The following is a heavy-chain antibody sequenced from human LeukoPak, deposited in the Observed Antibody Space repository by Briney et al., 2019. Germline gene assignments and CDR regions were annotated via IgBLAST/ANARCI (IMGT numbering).Heavy chain of an antibody. CDR1: GFTFSSYG. V-gene: IGHV3-30*18. Sequence: GGSLRLSCAASGFTFSSYGMHWVRQAPGKGLEWVAVISYDGSNKYYADSVKGRFTISRDNSKNTLYLQMNSLRAEDTAVYYCAKDPMGIAAAGTGFDYWGQGTLVTVSS. D-gene: IGHD6-13*01. CDR2: ISYDGSNK. CDR3: AKDPMGIAAAGTGFDY. J-gene: IGHJ4*02.